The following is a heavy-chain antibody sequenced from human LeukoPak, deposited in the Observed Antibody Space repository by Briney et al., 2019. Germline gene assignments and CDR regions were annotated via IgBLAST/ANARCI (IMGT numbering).Heavy chain of an antibody. D-gene: IGHD4-23*01. J-gene: IGHJ6*03. CDR2: IYTSGST. V-gene: IGHV4-61*02. Sequence: PSETLSLTCTVSGGSISSGSYYWSWIRQPAGKGLEWIGRIYTSGSTNYNPSLKSRVTISVDTSKNQFSLKLSSVTAADTAVYYCARGHGGNFKYYYYYYMDVWGKGTTVTISS. CDR3: ARGHGGNFKYYYYYYMDV. CDR1: GGSISSGSYY.